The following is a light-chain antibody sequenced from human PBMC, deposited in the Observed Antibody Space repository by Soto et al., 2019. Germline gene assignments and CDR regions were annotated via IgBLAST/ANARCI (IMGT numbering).Light chain of an antibody. CDR3: QQYNSYRT. J-gene: IGKJ1*01. V-gene: IGKV1-5*01. CDR2: DAS. CDR1: QSISGW. Sequence: DIQMTQSPSTLSASVGDRVTITCRASQSISGWLAWYQQKPGKAPKLLIYDASSLESGVPSRFSGSGSGTKFTLTFSSLQPDDFATYYCQQYNSYRTFGQGTKV.